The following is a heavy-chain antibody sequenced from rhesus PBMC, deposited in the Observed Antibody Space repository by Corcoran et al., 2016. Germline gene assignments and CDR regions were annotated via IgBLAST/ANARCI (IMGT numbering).Heavy chain of an antibody. CDR2: IYGSRGNT. CDR3: ARGGDTAAAFDY. D-gene: IGHD5-42*01. CDR1: GYSISSGYD. J-gene: IGHJ4*01. Sequence: QVQLQESGPGVVKPSETLSLTCAVSGYSISSGYDWSWIRQPPGQGLEWIGYIYGSRGNTNYNPSLKNRVTISKDTSKNQFSLKLSSVTAADTAVYYCARGGDTAAAFDYWGQGVLVTVSS. V-gene: IGHV4-76*01.